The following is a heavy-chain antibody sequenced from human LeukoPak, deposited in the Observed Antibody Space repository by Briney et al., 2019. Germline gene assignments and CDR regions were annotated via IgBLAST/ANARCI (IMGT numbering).Heavy chain of an antibody. CDR3: AKDDRGTVTTYCDY. V-gene: IGHV3-23*01. J-gene: IGHJ4*02. D-gene: IGHD4-17*01. CDR2: ISGSGGST. CDR1: GFTFSSYA. Sequence: GSLRLSCAASGFTFSSYAMSWVRQAPGKGLEWVSAISGSGGSTYYADSVKGRFTISRDNSKNTLFLQMNSLRAEDTAVYYCAKDDRGTVTTYCDYWGQGTLVTVSS.